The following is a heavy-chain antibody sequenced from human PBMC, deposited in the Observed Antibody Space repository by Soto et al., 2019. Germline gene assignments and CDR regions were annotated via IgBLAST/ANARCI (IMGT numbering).Heavy chain of an antibody. Sequence: ASVKVSCKASGYTFTSYAMHWVRQAPGQRLEWMGWINAGNGNTKYSQKFQGRVTITRYTSASTAYMELSSLRSEDTDVYYCARSIVVVSALDYWGQGTLVTVSS. CDR2: INAGNGNT. CDR3: ARSIVVVSALDY. CDR1: GYTFTSYA. J-gene: IGHJ4*02. V-gene: IGHV1-3*01. D-gene: IGHD2-21*02.